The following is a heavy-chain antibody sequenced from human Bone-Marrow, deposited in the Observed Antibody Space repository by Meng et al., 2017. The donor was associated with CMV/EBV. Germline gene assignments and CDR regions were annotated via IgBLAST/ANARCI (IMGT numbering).Heavy chain of an antibody. CDR3: AREIGIVGGYGLDV. CDR1: GFTFDDYA. CDR2: VSSTGYTI. V-gene: IGHV3-11*01. D-gene: IGHD2-15*01. J-gene: IGHJ6*02. Sequence: GESLKISCAASGFTFDDYAMHWVRQAPGKELEWVSYVSSTGYTIYFADSVKGRFTISRDNAKNSLYLQMSSLRAEDTAVYYCAREIGIVGGYGLDVWGQGTSVTVSS.